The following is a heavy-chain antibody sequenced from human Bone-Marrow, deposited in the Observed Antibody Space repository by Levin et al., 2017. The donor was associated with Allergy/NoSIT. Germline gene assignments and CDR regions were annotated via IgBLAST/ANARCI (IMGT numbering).Heavy chain of an antibody. CDR2: LYSGGST. CDR3: ARGRPFDY. V-gene: IGHV3-53*01. J-gene: IGHJ4*02. Sequence: GGSLRLSCAASGFTVSDNYMNWVRQAPGKGLEWVSVLYSGGSTFYGDSVKGRFSISRDKSKNTMYLQMNTLRVEDTAVYYGARGRPFDYWGQGTLVTVSS. CDR1: GFTVSDNY.